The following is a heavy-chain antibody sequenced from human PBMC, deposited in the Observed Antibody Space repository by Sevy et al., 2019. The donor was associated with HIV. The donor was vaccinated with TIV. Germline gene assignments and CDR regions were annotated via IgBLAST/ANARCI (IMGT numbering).Heavy chain of an antibody. CDR1: GDSISSYY. V-gene: IGHV4-59*01. Sequence: SETLSLTYTVSGDSISSYYWSWIRQPPGKGLEWIGYIYYSGSTNYNPSLKSRVTISKDTSKNQVSLKLTSVTAADTAVYYCARGRPDYYYGMDVWGQGTTVTVSS. J-gene: IGHJ6*02. CDR2: IYYSGST. CDR3: ARGRPDYYYGMDV.